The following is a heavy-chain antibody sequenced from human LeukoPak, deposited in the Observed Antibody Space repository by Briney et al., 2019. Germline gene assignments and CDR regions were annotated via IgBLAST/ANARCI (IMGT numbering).Heavy chain of an antibody. CDR1: GFTFSSYA. J-gene: IGHJ4*02. V-gene: IGHV3-23*01. Sequence: GGSLRLYCAASGFTFSSYAMIWVRQAPGKGREWGSAISGSGGSADYAYSVKVRFTISRDNSKNTLYLQMHSLRAEDTAVYYCANVRRFDYWGQGTLVTVSS. CDR2: ISGSGGSA. D-gene: IGHD2-8*01. CDR3: ANVRRFDY.